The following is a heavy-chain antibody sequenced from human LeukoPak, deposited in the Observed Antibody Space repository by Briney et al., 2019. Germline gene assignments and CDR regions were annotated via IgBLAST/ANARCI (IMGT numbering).Heavy chain of an antibody. V-gene: IGHV1-2*02. Sequence: ASVKVSCKPSGYTFTDYLMHWVRQAPGQGGEWMGWISLTNGGTNYVQKFQGRVTITRETSINTPYMELRTPPYEDTGVCFCASVTWSDFSEFDYWGEGTLVIVSS. J-gene: IGHJ4*02. CDR1: GYTFTDYL. CDR2: ISLTNGGT. D-gene: IGHD3-3*01. CDR3: ASVTWSDFSEFDY.